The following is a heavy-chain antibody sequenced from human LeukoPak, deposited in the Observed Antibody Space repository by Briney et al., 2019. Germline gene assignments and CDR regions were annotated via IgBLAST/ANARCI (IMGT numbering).Heavy chain of an antibody. CDR1: GYTFTSYA. CDR3: ARTPVEMSATGEFDY. CDR2: INPNSGGT. V-gene: IGHV1-2*06. Sequence: ASVKVSCKASGYTFTSYAMHWVRQAPGQGLEWMGRINPNSGGTNFAQKFQGRVTMTRDTSISTAYMELSRLRPDDTAVFYCARTPVEMSATGEFDYWGQGTLVTVSS. J-gene: IGHJ4*02. D-gene: IGHD5-24*01.